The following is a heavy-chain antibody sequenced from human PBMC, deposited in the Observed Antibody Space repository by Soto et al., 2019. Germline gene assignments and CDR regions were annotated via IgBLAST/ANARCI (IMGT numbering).Heavy chain of an antibody. J-gene: IGHJ3*02. D-gene: IGHD3-3*01. CDR3: ARATHYDFWSGDAFDI. V-gene: IGHV1-2*04. CDR2: INPNSGGT. Sequence: ASVKVSCKASGYTFTGYYMHWVRQAPGQGLEWMGWINPNSGGTNYAQKFQGWVTMTRDTSISTAYMELSRLRSDDTAVDYCARATHYDFWSGDAFDILGQGTMVTVSS. CDR1: GYTFTGYY.